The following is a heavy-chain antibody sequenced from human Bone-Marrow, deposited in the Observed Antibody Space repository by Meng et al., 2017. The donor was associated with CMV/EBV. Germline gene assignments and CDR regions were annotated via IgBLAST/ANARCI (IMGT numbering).Heavy chain of an antibody. CDR2: INWNGEST. D-gene: IGHD5-12*01. CDR3: ARTQWLPTPQYYYHYFGMAV. V-gene: IGHV3-20*04. CDR1: GFIFDDYG. J-gene: IGHJ6*02. Sequence: GGSLRLSCEASGFIFDDYGMSWVRQASGKGLDWVSGINWNGESTGYADSVQGRFTISRDNARNSLYLQMNSLRAEDTALYYCARTQWLPTPQYYYHYFGMAVWGQGTTVTVSS.